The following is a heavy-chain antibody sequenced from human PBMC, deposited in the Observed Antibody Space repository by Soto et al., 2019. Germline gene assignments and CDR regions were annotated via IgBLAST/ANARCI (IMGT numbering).Heavy chain of an antibody. D-gene: IGHD3-3*01. CDR1: GYTFTSYD. V-gene: IGHV1-46*01. J-gene: IGHJ4*02. Sequence: ASVKVSCKASGYTFTSYDMHWVRQAPGQGLEWMGIISPSGGSTNYAQKVQGRVTMTRDTSKSTLYLEMNSLRAEDTAVYYCAKRGYYDFWSGYYGYWGQGTLVTVSS. CDR2: ISPSGGST. CDR3: AKRGYYDFWSGYYGY.